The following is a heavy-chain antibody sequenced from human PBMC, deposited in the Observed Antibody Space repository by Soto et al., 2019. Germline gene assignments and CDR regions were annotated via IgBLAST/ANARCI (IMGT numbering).Heavy chain of an antibody. D-gene: IGHD1-26*01. CDR3: ARDVGSGSYLGWFDP. CDR1: GFTFSSYA. CDR2: ISYDGSNK. V-gene: IGHV3-30-3*01. J-gene: IGHJ5*02. Sequence: GGSLRLSCAASGFTFSSYAMHWVRQAPGKGLEWVAVISYDGSNKYYADSVKGRFTISRDNSKNTLYLQMNSLRAEDTAVYYCARDVGSGSYLGWFDPWGQGTLVTVSS.